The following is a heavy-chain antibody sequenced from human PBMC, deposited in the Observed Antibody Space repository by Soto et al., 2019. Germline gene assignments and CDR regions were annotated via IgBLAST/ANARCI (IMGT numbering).Heavy chain of an antibody. J-gene: IGHJ4*02. CDR1: GISVSTSDYY. CDR2: IYYSGST. Sequence: SETLSLTCTVSGISVSTSDYYWGWVRQPPGKGLDWIGNIYYSGSTFYNPSLRSRVTLSVDTSKNQFSLRLNSVTAADTAVYFCAGFVVPASRNSDFDYWGQGTLVTVSS. CDR3: AGFVVPASRNSDFDY. V-gene: IGHV4-39*01. D-gene: IGHD2-15*01.